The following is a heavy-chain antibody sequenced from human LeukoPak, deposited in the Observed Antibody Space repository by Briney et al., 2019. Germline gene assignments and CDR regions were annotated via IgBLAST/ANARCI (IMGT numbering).Heavy chain of an antibody. D-gene: IGHD3-22*01. CDR2: ISAYNGNT. CDR3: ARDSGYYVLFYF. J-gene: IGHJ4*02. V-gene: IGHV1-18*01. CDR1: SYTFLKWV. Sequence: ASVKDTFQSTSYTFLKWVSTAVGQPPGQGLEWMGWISAYNGNTNYAQRLQGRVTMTTDTSRSTAYMELRSLRSDDTAVYYCARDSGYYVLFYFWGPGALVTVSS.